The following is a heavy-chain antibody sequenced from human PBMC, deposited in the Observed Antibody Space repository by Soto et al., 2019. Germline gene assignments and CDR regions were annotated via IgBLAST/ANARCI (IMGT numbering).Heavy chain of an antibody. D-gene: IGHD3-22*01. Sequence: PGGSLRLSCAASGFTFSSYWMHWVRQAPGKGLVWVSRINSDGSSTSYVDSVKGRFTISRDNAKNTLYLQMNSLGAEDTAVYYCAKKYYYDSSGQNYFDYWGQGTLVTVSS. J-gene: IGHJ4*02. CDR3: AKKYYYDSSGQNYFDY. CDR2: INSDGSST. V-gene: IGHV3-74*01. CDR1: GFTFSSYW.